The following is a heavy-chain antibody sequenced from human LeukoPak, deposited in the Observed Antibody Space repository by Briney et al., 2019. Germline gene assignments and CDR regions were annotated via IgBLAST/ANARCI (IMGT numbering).Heavy chain of an antibody. D-gene: IGHD3-3*01. Sequence: GGSLRLSCAASGFTFSSYAMSWVRQAPGKGLEWVSAISGSGGSTYYADSVKGRFTISRDNSKDTLYLQMNSLRAEDTAVYYCAKDPEVDYDFWSGYLLHWGQGTLVTVSS. CDR3: AKDPEVDYDFWSGYLLH. CDR2: ISGSGGST. CDR1: GFTFSSYA. V-gene: IGHV3-23*01. J-gene: IGHJ4*02.